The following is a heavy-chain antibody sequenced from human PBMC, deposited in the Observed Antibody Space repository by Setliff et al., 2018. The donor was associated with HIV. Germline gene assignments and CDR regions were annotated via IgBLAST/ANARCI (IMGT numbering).Heavy chain of an antibody. CDR2: INPNSGGT. J-gene: IGHJ4*02. CDR3: ARSTTAD. V-gene: IGHV1-2*06. D-gene: IGHD4-17*01. Sequence: ASVKVSCKASGGIFSRFAFSWVRQAPGQGLEWMGRINPNSGGTNYAQKFQDRVTMTRDTSISTAYMELSRLRSDDTAVYYCARSTTADWGQGTMVTVSS. CDR1: GGIFSRFA.